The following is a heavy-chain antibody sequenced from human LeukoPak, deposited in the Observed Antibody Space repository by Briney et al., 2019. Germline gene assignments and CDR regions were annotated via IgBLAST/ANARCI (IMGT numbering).Heavy chain of an antibody. CDR1: GLTVSSNY. V-gene: IGHV3-53*01. CDR2: IYSDGST. J-gene: IGHJ4*02. Sequence: GGSLRLSCVVNGLTVSSNYMSWVRQAPGKGPEWVSVIYSDGSTYYADSVKGRLTISRDNSQNTLYLQMNSLRAEDTAVYYCAKDVSSDYYYFDYWGQGTLVTVSS. D-gene: IGHD3-22*01. CDR3: AKDVSSDYYYFDY.